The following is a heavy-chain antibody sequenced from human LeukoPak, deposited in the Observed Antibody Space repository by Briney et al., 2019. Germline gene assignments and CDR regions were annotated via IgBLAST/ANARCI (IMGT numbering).Heavy chain of an antibody. J-gene: IGHJ5*02. Sequence: SETLSLTCTVSGGSISDYYWNWIRQPPGKGLEWIGRIDATGSSIYNPSLRSRVTMSLDTSKNQFSLNLSSVTAADTAVYYCATGPTWLDPWGQGTLVTVSP. CDR2: IDATGSS. CDR3: ATGPTWLDP. V-gene: IGHV4-4*07. CDR1: GGSISDYY.